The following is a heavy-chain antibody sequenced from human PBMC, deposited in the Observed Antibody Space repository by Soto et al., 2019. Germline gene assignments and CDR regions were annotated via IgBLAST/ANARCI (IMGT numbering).Heavy chain of an antibody. CDR3: ARDGNGWYREYNWFDP. J-gene: IGHJ5*02. CDR2: IKQDGSEK. V-gene: IGHV3-7*01. Sequence: GGSLRLSCAASGFTFSSYWMSCVRQAPGKGLEWVANIKQDGSEKYYVDSVKGRFTISRDNAKNSLYLQMNSLRAEDTAVYYCARDGNGWYREYNWFDPWGQGTLVTVSS. CDR1: GFTFSSYW. D-gene: IGHD6-19*01.